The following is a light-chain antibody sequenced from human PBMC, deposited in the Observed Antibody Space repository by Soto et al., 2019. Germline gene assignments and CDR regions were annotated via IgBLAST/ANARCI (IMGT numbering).Light chain of an antibody. J-gene: IGLJ2*01. V-gene: IGLV1-44*01. CDR2: GNN. CDR3: AAWDDSLNVV. CDR1: SSNIGSRT. Sequence: QSVLTQPPSASGTPGQRVTISCSGSSSNIGSRTVNWYQQLPGKAPKLLIYGNNQRPSGVPDRFSGSKSGASASLAISGLQSEDEADYYCAAWDDSLNVVFGGGTKLTVL.